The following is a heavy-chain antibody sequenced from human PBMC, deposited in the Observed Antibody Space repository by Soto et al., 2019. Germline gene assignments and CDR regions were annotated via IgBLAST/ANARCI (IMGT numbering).Heavy chain of an antibody. CDR2: INAGNGNT. CDR1: GYTFTSYA. CDR3: ARGAGSTSGSRRYYYMDV. V-gene: IGHV1-3*01. Sequence: ASVKVSCKASGYTFTSYAMHLVRQAPGQRLEWMGWINAGNGNTKYSQKFQGRVTITRDTSASTAYMELSSLRSEDTAVYYCARGAGSTSGSRRYYYMDVWGKGTTVTVSS. D-gene: IGHD2-2*01. J-gene: IGHJ6*03.